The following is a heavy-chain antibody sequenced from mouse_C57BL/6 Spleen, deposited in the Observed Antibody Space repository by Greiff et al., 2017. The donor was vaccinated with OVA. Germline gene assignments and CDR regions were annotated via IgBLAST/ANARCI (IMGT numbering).Heavy chain of an antibody. CDR1: GYTFPSYW. V-gene: IGHV1-7*01. J-gene: IGHJ2*01. Sequence: VQLQQSGAELAKPGASVKLSCKASGYTFPSYWMHWVKQRPGQGLEWIGYINPSSGYTQYNQKFKNKDTLTADKSSSTADMQLSSLTYEDSAVYYCARRNYFDYWGQGTTRTVSS. CDR3: ARRNYFDY. CDR2: INPSSGYT.